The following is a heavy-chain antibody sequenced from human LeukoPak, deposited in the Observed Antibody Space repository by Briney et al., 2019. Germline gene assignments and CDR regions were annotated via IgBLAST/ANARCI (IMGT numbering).Heavy chain of an antibody. CDR3: ARVGLLPKRYAEF. D-gene: IGHD3/OR15-3a*01. Sequence: GGSLRLSCEASGFTFSSHTMTWVRQGPGKGLDWVASISSSSTSIYYADSVKGRFTISRDNANNSLYLQMSSLRAEDTALYYCARVGLLPKRYAEFWGQGTLVTVSS. CDR2: ISSSSTSI. J-gene: IGHJ4*02. V-gene: IGHV3-21*01. CDR1: GFTFSSHT.